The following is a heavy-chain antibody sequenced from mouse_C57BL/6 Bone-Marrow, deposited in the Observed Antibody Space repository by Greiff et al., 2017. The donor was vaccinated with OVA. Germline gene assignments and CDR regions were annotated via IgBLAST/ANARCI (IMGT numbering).Heavy chain of an antibody. CDR3: ARSEGTSDY. J-gene: IGHJ2*01. CDR2: INPGSGGT. D-gene: IGHD3-3*01. V-gene: IGHV1-54*01. Sequence: VQLQQSGAELVRPGTSVKVSCKASGYAFTNYLIEWVKQRPGQGLEWIGVINPGSGGTNYNEKFKGKATLTADRSSSTAYMQLSSLTSEDSAVYFCARSEGTSDYWGQGTTLTVSS. CDR1: GYAFTNYL.